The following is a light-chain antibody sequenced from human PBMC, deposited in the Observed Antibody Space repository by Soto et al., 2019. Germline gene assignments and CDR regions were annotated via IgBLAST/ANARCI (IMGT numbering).Light chain of an antibody. CDR2: DVS. J-gene: IGLJ1*01. V-gene: IGLV2-14*01. CDR1: SSDVGAHNF. Sequence: QSVLPKPASLSGSPGQSIAISCTGTSSDVGAHNFVSWYQQYPGKAPKLIIYDVSNRPSGVSNRFSGSKSGNTASLTISGLQAEDEADYYCSSYTVSRTYVFGTGTKVTVL. CDR3: SSYTVSRTYV.